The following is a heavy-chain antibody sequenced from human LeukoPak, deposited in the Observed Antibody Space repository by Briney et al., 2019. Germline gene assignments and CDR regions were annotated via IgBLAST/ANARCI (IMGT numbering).Heavy chain of an antibody. Sequence: PGGSLRLSCAASGFTFDDYAMHWVRQAPGKGLEWVSGISWNSGSIGYADSVKGRFTISRDNAKNSLYLQMNSLRAEDTALYYCALVGATWFDPWGQGTLVTVSS. CDR3: ALVGATWFDP. CDR1: GFTFDDYA. J-gene: IGHJ5*02. V-gene: IGHV3-9*01. CDR2: ISWNSGSI. D-gene: IGHD1-26*01.